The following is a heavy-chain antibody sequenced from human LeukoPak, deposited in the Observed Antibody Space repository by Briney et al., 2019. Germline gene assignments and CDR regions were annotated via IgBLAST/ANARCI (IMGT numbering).Heavy chain of an antibody. D-gene: IGHD2-2*01. J-gene: IGHJ5*02. CDR2: IIPILGIA. CDR3: AIESLPAAIFTTYWFDP. Sequence: SVKVSCKASGGTFSSYTISLVRQARGQGLEWMGRIIPILGIANYAQKFQGRVTITADKSTSTAYMELSSLRSEDTAVYYGAIESLPAAIFTTYWFDPWGQGTLVTVSS. CDR1: GGTFSSYT. V-gene: IGHV1-69*04.